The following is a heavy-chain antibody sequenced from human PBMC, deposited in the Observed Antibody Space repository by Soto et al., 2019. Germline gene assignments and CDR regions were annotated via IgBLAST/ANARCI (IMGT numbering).Heavy chain of an antibody. CDR3: AKDIQPYYGDYGGGFDY. D-gene: IGHD4-17*01. J-gene: IGHJ4*02. CDR1: GFTFDDYA. Sequence: GGSLRLSCAASGFTFDDYAMHWVRQAPGKGLEWVSGISWNSGSIGYADSVKGRFTISRDNAKNSLYLQMNSLRAEDTALYYCAKDIQPYYGDYGGGFDYWGQGTLVTVSS. CDR2: ISWNSGSI. V-gene: IGHV3-9*01.